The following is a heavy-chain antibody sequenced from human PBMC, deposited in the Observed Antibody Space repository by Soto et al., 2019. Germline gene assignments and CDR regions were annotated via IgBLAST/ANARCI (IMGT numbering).Heavy chain of an antibody. CDR1: GGSISSYY. CDR3: ARHQLSDIAARRARYYYYYMDV. V-gene: IGHV4-59*01. Sequence: SETLSLTCTVSGGSISSYYWSWIRQPPGKGLEWIGYIYYSGSTNYNPSLKSRVTISVDTSKNQFSLKLSSVTAADTAVYYCARHQLSDIAARRARYYYYYMDVWGKGTTVTVSS. D-gene: IGHD6-6*01. J-gene: IGHJ6*03. CDR2: IYYSGST.